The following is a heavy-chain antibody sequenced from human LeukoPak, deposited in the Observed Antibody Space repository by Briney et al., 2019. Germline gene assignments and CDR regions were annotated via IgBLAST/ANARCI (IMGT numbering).Heavy chain of an antibody. CDR3: ARDRVGSFDY. D-gene: IGHD3-10*01. CDR1: GFTFSNYW. V-gene: IGHV3-74*01. J-gene: IGHJ4*02. Sequence: GGSLRLSCAASGFTFSNYWMHWVRQAPGKGLVWVSRINSDGSDTTYPDSVKDRFTISRDNANNTLYLQMNSLRAEDTAVYYCARDRVGSFDYWGQGTLVTVSS. CDR2: INSDGSDT.